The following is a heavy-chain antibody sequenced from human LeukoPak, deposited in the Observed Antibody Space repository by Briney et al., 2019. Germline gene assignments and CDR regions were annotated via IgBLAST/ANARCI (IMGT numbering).Heavy chain of an antibody. CDR2: IYYSGST. CDR3: ARQYSDRPGYFDY. V-gene: IGHV4-59*13. CDR1: GGSISSYY. Sequence: SETVSLTCTVSGGSISSYYWRWIREPPGKGLEGIGYIYYSGSTNHNPSLKSRVTISVDTSKKHFSLKLSSVTAADTAVYYCARQYSDRPGYFDYWGQGTLVTVSS. D-gene: IGHD4-17*01. J-gene: IGHJ4*02.